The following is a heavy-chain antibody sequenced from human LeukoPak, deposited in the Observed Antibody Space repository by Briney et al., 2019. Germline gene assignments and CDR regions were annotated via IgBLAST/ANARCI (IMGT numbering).Heavy chain of an antibody. V-gene: IGHV3-66*01. Sequence: PGGSLRLSCAASGFTFSNYAMSWVGQTPGKGLDRVSVIYTGGTTHFADSVKGRFTVSRDNFKNTLYLQMNSLRAEDTAVYFCARATGALRPWDFWGQGTLVTVSS. D-gene: IGHD1-14*01. CDR2: IYTGGTT. CDR1: GFTFSNYA. CDR3: ARATGALRPWDF. J-gene: IGHJ4*02.